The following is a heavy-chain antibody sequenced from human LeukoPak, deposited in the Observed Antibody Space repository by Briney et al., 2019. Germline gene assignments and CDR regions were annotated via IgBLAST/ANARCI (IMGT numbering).Heavy chain of an antibody. CDR2: IRSDGSNT. CDR3: ARILSSAWGELGY. V-gene: IGHV3-30*02. D-gene: IGHD6-19*01. J-gene: IGHJ4*02. CDR1: GFTFSSYG. Sequence: GGSLRLSCVTSGFTFSSYGMHWVRQAPGKGLEWVAFIRSDGSNTYYADSVKGRFTISRDNSKNTLYMQMNSLRAEDTAVYYCARILSSAWGELGYWGQGTLVTVSS.